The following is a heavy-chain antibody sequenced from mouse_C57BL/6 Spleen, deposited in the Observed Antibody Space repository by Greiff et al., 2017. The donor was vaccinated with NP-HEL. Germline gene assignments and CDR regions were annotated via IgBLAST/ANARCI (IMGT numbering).Heavy chain of an antibody. Sequence: EVKLLGSGGGLVKPGGSLKLSCAASGFTFSSYAMSWVRQTPEKRLEWVATISDGGSYTYYPDNVKGRFTISRDNAKNNLYLQMSHLKSEDTAMYYCARRSGFDYWGQGTTLTVSS. V-gene: IGHV5-4*03. CDR1: GFTFSSYA. J-gene: IGHJ2*01. CDR2: ISDGGSYT. CDR3: ARRSGFDY.